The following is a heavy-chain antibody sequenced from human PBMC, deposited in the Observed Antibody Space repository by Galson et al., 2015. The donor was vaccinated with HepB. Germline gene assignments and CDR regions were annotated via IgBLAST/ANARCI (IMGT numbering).Heavy chain of an antibody. CDR3: AKGVLSGYVSIYYGMDV. CDR1: GFTFSSYG. V-gene: IGHV3-30*18. D-gene: IGHD5-12*01. Sequence: SLRLSCAASGFTFSSYGMHWVRQAPGKGLEWVAVISYDGSNKYYADSVKGRFTISRDNSKNTLYLQMNSLRAEDTAVYYCAKGVLSGYVSIYYGMDVWGQGTTVTVSS. J-gene: IGHJ6*02. CDR2: ISYDGSNK.